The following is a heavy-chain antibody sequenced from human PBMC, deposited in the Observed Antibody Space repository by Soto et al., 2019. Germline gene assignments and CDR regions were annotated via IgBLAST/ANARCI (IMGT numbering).Heavy chain of an antibody. Sequence: SVKVSCKASGATFSSYAISWVRQAPVQGLEWMGGIIPIFGTANYAQKFQGRVTITADESTSTAYMELISLRSEDTALYYCPRGRSSSGHWLDRWGKRPMGTVSS. D-gene: IGHD6-6*01. J-gene: IGHJ5*02. CDR1: GATFSSYA. CDR3: PRGRSSSGHWLDR. V-gene: IGHV1-69*13. CDR2: IIPIFGTA.